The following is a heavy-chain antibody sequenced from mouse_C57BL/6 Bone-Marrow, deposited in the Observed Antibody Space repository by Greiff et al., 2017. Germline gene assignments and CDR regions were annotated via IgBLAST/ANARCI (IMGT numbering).Heavy chain of an antibody. Sequence: VQLQQPGAELVKPGASVKLSCKASGYTFTSYWMHWVKQRPGQGLEWIGMIHPNSGSTNYNEKFKSKATLTVDKSSSTAYMQLSSLTSEDSAVYYCERTAYYGSRNWGQGTLVTVSA. CDR3: ERTAYYGSRN. D-gene: IGHD1-1*01. J-gene: IGHJ3*01. CDR2: IHPNSGST. CDR1: GYTFTSYW. V-gene: IGHV1-64*01.